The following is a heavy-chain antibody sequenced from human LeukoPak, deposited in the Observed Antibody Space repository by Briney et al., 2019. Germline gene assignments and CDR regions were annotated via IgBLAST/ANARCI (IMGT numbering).Heavy chain of an antibody. D-gene: IGHD5-12*01. Sequence: ASVKVSCKASGYTFTGYYMHWVRQAPGQGLEWMGWINPNSGGTNYAQKLQGRVTITTDTSTSTAYMELRSLRSDDTAVYYCARGGWLRTKTQVDNWGQGTLVTVSS. CDR2: INPNSGGT. CDR1: GYTFTGYY. J-gene: IGHJ4*02. CDR3: ARGGWLRTKTQVDN. V-gene: IGHV1-2*02.